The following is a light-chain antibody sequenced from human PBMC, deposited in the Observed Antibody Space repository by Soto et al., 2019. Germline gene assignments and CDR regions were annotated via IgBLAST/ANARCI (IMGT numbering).Light chain of an antibody. J-gene: IGLJ2*01. CDR3: SSYTSSNTVL. CDR1: SSDVGGYNY. CDR2: NVS. V-gene: IGLV2-14*01. Sequence: QSALTQPASVSGSPGQSITISCTGTSSDVGGYNYVSWYQQNPGKAPKLMIYNVSNRPLGVSNRFSGSKSGNTASLTISGLQAEDEADYYCSSYTSSNTVLFGGGTQLTVL.